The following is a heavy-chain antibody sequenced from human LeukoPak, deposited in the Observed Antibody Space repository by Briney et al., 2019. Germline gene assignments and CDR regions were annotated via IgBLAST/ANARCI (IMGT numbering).Heavy chain of an antibody. J-gene: IGHJ3*02. Sequence: GESLKISCKGSGYSFTSYWIGVVRQMPGKGVECIGIIYPGDSDTRYSPSFQGQVTISADKSISTAYLQWSSLKASDTAMYYCVVVVVPAATSDAFDIWGQGTMVTVSS. CDR1: GYSFTSYW. CDR2: IYPGDSDT. D-gene: IGHD2-2*01. V-gene: IGHV5-51*01. CDR3: VVVVVPAATSDAFDI.